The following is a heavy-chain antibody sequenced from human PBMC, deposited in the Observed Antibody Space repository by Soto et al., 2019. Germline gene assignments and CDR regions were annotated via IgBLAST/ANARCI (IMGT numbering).Heavy chain of an antibody. CDR3: ARSSHKESWFDP. V-gene: IGHV4-4*07. J-gene: IGHJ5*02. CDR2: IHGSGSA. D-gene: IGHD6-13*01. Sequence: QVQLQESGPGLVKPSETLSLTCTVSNGSISNFYWNWIRQSAGRGLEWIGRIHGSGSATYNPSLRSRVTTSVDTSKNQFSLKVNSVTGADTAVYYCARSSHKESWFDPWGQGTLVTVSS. CDR1: NGSISNFY.